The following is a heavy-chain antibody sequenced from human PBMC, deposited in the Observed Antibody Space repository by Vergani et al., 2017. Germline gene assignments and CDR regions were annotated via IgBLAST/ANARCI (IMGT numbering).Heavy chain of an antibody. D-gene: IGHD4-11*01. V-gene: IGHV3-23*01. Sequence: EVQLLESGGGLVQPGGSLRLSCAASGFTFSSYAMSWVRQAPGKGLEWVSAISGSGGSTYYADSVKGRFTISRDDSKNTLYLQMNSLRAEDTAVYYCAKDRFPTRGRTRVTLDYWGKGTLVTVSS. J-gene: IGHJ4*02. CDR1: GFTFSSYA. CDR2: ISGSGGST. CDR3: AKDRFPTRGRTRVTLDY.